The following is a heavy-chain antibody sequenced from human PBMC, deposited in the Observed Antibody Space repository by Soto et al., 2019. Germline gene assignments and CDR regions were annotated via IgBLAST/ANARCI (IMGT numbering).Heavy chain of an antibody. J-gene: IGHJ4*02. Sequence: QITLNESGPTVVRPTETLTLTCRFSGFSLTTSGVGVGWIRQSPGKAPEWLALIYWDDDKRYSASLKSRLTITKDTSKNQVVLTVSYLDPTDTATYSCAHRVLRAVFGLVTTTAIYFDFWGQGTPVAVSS. V-gene: IGHV2-5*02. CDR2: IYWDDDK. D-gene: IGHD3-3*01. CDR3: AHRVLRAVFGLVTTTAIYFDF. CDR1: GFSLTTSGVG.